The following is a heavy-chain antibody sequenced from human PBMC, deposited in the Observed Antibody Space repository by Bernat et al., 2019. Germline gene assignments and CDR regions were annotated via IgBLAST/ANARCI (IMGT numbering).Heavy chain of an antibody. CDR1: GFTFSGSA. V-gene: IGHV3-73*01. CDR3: TRQLVVVAAQNYYYYGMDV. J-gene: IGHJ6*02. Sequence: EVQLVESGGGLVQPGGSLKLSCAASGFTFSGSAMHWVRQASGKGLEWVGRIRSKANSYATADAASVKGRFTISRDDSKKTAYLQMNSLKTEDTAVYYCTRQLVVVAAQNYYYYGMDVWGQGTTVTVSS. D-gene: IGHD2-15*01. CDR2: IRSKANSYAT.